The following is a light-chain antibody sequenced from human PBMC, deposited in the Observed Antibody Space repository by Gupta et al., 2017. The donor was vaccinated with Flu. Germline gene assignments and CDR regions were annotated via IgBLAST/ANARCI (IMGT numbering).Light chain of an antibody. V-gene: IGKV1D-12*01. J-gene: IGKJ2*01. CDR3: LQANSFPYT. Sequence: DIQMTQSPSSVSASVGDRVTITCRASQGISNRLAWYQQKPGKAPELLIYTASSLQSGVPSRFSGSGAGTDFTLSISSLQSEDFATYYCLQANSFPYTFDQGTKLEIK. CDR2: TAS. CDR1: QGISNR.